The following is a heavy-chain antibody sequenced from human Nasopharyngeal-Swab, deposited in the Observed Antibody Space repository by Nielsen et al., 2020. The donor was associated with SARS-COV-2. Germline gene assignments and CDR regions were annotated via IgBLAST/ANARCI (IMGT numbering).Heavy chain of an antibody. CDR2: IKQSGSGQ. CDR3: ARYCSTTSCPRGFDY. D-gene: IGHD2-2*01. Sequence: GGSLRLSCAASGFTLMSYWMSWVRQAPGKGLEWVAHIKQSGSGQYYVDSVKGRFTISRDNAKNSLSLQMNSLRAEDTAVYYCARYCSTTSCPRGFDYWGQGTLVTVSS. CDR1: GFTLMSYW. V-gene: IGHV3-7*01. J-gene: IGHJ4*02.